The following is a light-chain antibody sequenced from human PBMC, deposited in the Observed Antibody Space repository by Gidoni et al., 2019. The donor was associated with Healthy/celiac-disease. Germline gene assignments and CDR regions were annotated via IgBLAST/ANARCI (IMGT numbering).Light chain of an antibody. V-gene: IGLV2-8*01. CDR2: EVS. CDR1: SSDVGGYNY. Sequence: QSSLTQPPSASRSPGPPVAISCTGTSSDVGGYNYVSWYQQHHGKAHTLMIYEVSKRPSGVPDRFSGSKSGNTASLTVSGLQAEDEADYYCSSYAGSNNFVVFGGGTKLTVL. CDR3: SSYAGSNNFVV. J-gene: IGLJ2*01.